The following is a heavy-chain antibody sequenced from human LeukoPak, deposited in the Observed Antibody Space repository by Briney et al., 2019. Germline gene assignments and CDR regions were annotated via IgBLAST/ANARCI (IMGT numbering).Heavy chain of an antibody. J-gene: IGHJ3*02. CDR1: GFTFSSYS. Sequence: PGGSLRLSCAASGFTFSSYSMNWVRQAPGKGLEWVSSISSSSSYIYYADSVKGRFTISRDNAKNSLYLQMNSLRAEDTAVYYCARDLGPLDAFDIWGQGTMVTVSS. D-gene: IGHD3-16*01. CDR2: ISSSSSYI. CDR3: ARDLGPLDAFDI. V-gene: IGHV3-21*01.